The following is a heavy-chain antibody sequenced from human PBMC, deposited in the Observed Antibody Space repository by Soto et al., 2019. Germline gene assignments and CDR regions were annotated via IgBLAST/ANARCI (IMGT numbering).Heavy chain of an antibody. Sequence: LRLSCAASGFTFSSYWMHWVRKAPGQGLEWVANIKQDGSEKYYVDSVKGRFTISRDNAKNSLYLHMNSLRAEDTAVYYCARDRVPYCDYREHYYYCGIDVWGQGTTVTVSS. CDR2: IKQDGSEK. V-gene: IGHV3-7*01. CDR1: GFTFSSYW. J-gene: IGHJ6*02. D-gene: IGHD4-17*01. CDR3: ARDRVPYCDYREHYYYCGIDV.